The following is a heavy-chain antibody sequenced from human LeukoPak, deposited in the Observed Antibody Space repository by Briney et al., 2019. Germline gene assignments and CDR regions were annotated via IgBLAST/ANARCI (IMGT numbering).Heavy chain of an antibody. D-gene: IGHD5-18*01. CDR1: GGSISSSSYY. Sequence: SETLSLTRTVSGGSISSSSYYWGWIRQPPGKGLEWIGSIYYSGSTYYNPSLKSRVTISVDTSKNQFSLKLASVTAADTAIYYCAKGAGGFSYYNWFDPWGQGTLVTVSS. CDR3: AKGAGGFSYYNWFDP. V-gene: IGHV4-39*07. CDR2: IYYSGST. J-gene: IGHJ5*02.